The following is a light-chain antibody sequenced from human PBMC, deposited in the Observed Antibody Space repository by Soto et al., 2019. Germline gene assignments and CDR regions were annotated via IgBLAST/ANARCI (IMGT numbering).Light chain of an antibody. CDR3: AAWADSLNGYV. J-gene: IGLJ1*01. Sequence: QSVLTQPPSASGTPGQRVTISCSGSSSNIGRNTVNWYQQLPGTAPRLLTHSNYQRPSGVPDRFSGSKSGTSASLAISGLRSEDDGDYYCAAWADSLNGYVLGTGSKVTVL. CDR1: SSNIGRNT. V-gene: IGLV1-44*01. CDR2: SNY.